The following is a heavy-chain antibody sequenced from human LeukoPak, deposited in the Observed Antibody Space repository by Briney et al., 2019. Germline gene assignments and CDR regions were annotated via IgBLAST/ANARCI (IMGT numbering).Heavy chain of an antibody. CDR1: GYTFTSYY. Sequence: ASVKVSCKASGYTFTSYYMHWVRQAPGQGHEWMGIINPSGGSTSYAQKFQGRVTMTRDTSTSTVYMELSSLRSEDTAVYYCARSGAYYYDSSGYFLAYWGQGTLVTVSS. CDR3: ARSGAYYYDSSGYFLAY. D-gene: IGHD3-22*01. V-gene: IGHV1-46*01. J-gene: IGHJ4*02. CDR2: INPSGGST.